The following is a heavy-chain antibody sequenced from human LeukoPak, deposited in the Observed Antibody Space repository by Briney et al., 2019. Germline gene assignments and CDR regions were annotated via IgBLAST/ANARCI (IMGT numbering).Heavy chain of an antibody. CDR1: GFPFSSYS. J-gene: IGHJ6*02. Sequence: GGPLRLSCAASGFPFSSYSINWVGRPPGRGLEGVSYISSSGSAKYYADSVEGRFTISRDNAKNSLYLQMNSLRDEDTAVYYCARDLRNYYGMDVWGQGTTVTVS. CDR2: ISSSGSAK. V-gene: IGHV3-48*02. D-gene: IGHD1-14*01. CDR3: ARDLRNYYGMDV.